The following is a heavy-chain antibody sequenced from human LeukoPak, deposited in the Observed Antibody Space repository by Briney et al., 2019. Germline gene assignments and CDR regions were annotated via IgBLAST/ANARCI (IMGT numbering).Heavy chain of an antibody. D-gene: IGHD3-16*01. CDR1: GYKFTDDS. V-gene: IGHV1-2*02. J-gene: IGHJ4*02. CDR2: INPDSGFT. Sequence: GASVKVSCKASGYKFTDDSMHWVRQAPGQGLEFMGWINPDSGFTNYAQKFKGRVTMTRDTSNSTAYLEVRSLTSDDTAAYYCAPTAEAYTSWWKVWGQGTLVTVSS. CDR3: APTAEAYTSWWKV.